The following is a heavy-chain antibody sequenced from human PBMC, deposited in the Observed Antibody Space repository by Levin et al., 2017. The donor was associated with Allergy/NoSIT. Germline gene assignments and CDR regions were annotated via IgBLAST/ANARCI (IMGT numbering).Heavy chain of an antibody. CDR1: GFTSTTYA. D-gene: IGHD6-19*01. J-gene: IGHJ4*02. CDR2: FSGSGDTT. CDR3: ARYPIAVVNAYFDY. V-gene: IGHV3-23*01. Sequence: LSLPCAASGFTSTTYAMSWVRQAPGKGLEWVSGFSGSGDTTYYADSVKGRFTISRDNSKNTLFLQMNSLRAEDTAEYFCARYPIAVVNAYFDYWGQGALVTVSS.